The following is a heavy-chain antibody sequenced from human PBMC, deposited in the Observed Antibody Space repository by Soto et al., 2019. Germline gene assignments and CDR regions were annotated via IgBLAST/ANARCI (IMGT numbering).Heavy chain of an antibody. CDR2: ISWNSGSI. Sequence: EVQLVESGGGLVQPGRSLRLSCAASGFTFDDYAMHWVRPAPGKGLEWVSGISWNSGSIGYADSVKGRLTISRDNAKNSLYLQMNRLRAEDTALYYCAKDKSRYSSSYHDYWGQGTLVTVSS. J-gene: IGHJ4*02. D-gene: IGHD6-6*01. V-gene: IGHV3-9*01. CDR3: AKDKSRYSSSYHDY. CDR1: GFTFDDYA.